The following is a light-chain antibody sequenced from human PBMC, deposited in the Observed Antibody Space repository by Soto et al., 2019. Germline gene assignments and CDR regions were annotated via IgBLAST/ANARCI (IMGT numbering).Light chain of an antibody. V-gene: IGLV2-14*01. CDR1: SSDVGGYKY. Sequence: QSALTQPASVSGSPGQSITISCTGTSSDVGGYKYVSWYQQHPGKAPKLMIYEVSNRPSGVSNRFSGSKSGNTASLTISGLQAEDEADYYCCSYIRSSTLVVFGGGTKLTVL. CDR3: CSYIRSSTLVV. CDR2: EVS. J-gene: IGLJ2*01.